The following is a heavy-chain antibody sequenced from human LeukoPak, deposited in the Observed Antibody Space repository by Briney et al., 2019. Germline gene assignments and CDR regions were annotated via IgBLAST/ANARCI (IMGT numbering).Heavy chain of an antibody. CDR3: AKADRVYGGNRY. CDR1: GFTFSSYG. Sequence: PGGSLRLSCAASGFTFSSYGMHWVRQAPGKGLEWVAFIRCDGSNKYYADSVKGRFTISRDNSKNTLYLQMNSLRAEDTAVYYCAKADRVYGGNRYWGQGTLVTVSS. D-gene: IGHD4-23*01. CDR2: IRCDGSNK. J-gene: IGHJ4*02. V-gene: IGHV3-30*02.